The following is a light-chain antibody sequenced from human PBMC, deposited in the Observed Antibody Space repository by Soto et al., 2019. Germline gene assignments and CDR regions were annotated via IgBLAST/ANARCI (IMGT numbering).Light chain of an antibody. CDR2: KAS. J-gene: IGKJ3*01. V-gene: IGKV1-5*03. CDR3: QQYYSYPFT. CDR1: QSISSW. Sequence: DIQMTQSPSTLSASVGDRVTITCRASQSISSWLAWYQQKPGKAPKLLIYKASSLESGVPSRFSGSGSGTDFTLTISCLQSEDSATYYCQQYYSYPFTFGPGTKVDIK.